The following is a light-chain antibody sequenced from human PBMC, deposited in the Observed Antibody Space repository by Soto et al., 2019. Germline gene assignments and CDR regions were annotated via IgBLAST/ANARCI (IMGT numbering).Light chain of an antibody. CDR2: DVT. CDR3: CSYADTFYV. CDR1: NSDVGRYNF. J-gene: IGLJ1*01. V-gene: IGLV2-11*01. Sequence: QSALTQPRSVSGSPGQSVTISCTGTNSDVGRYNFVTWYQQYPGKVPKLMIYDVTKRSSGVPDRFSGSKSGTTASLTISGLQAEDEADYYCCSYADTFYVFGTGTKVTVL.